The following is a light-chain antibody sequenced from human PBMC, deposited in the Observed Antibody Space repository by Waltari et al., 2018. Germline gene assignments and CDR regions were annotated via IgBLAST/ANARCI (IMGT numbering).Light chain of an antibody. CDR2: SNN. V-gene: IGLV1-44*01. CDR3: AVWDDSLSGVV. Sequence: QSVLTQAPSASGTPGRRVTISCSGSSPTIESNTVNCYQQLPGTAPNLLIYSNNQRPSGVPDRFSGSKSGTSASLAISGLQSEDEAEYSCAVWDDSLSGVVFGGGTKLTVL. CDR1: SPTIESNT. J-gene: IGLJ2*01.